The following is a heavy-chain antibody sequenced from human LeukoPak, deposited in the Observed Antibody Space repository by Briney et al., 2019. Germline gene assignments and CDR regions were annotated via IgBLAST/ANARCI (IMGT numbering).Heavy chain of an antibody. D-gene: IGHD3-22*01. J-gene: IGHJ4*02. V-gene: IGHV4-38-2*02. CDR3: ARDWGNYYDTSGSEDF. CDR2: IYHSGSS. CDR1: GYSISSGYY. Sequence: ASETLSLTCTVSGYSISSGYYWGWIRQPPGKGLEWIGTIYHSGSSYYNPSLKSRVTISVDTSKNQFSLRLNSVTAADTAVYYCARDWGNYYDTSGSEDFWGQGTLVTVSS.